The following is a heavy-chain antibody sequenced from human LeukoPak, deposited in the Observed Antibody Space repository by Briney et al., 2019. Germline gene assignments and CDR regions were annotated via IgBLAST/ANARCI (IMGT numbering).Heavy chain of an antibody. D-gene: IGHD2-8*01. J-gene: IGHJ4*02. V-gene: IGHV4-39*07. CDR1: GGSISSSSYY. Sequence: SETLSLTCTVSGGSISSSSYYWGWFRQPPGKGLEWIGRIYTSGSTNYNPSLKSRVTMSVDTSENQFSLKLSSVTAADTAVYYCARGENYIVLMVYAIRKYYFDYWGQGTLVTVSS. CDR3: ARGENYIVLMVYAIRKYYFDY. CDR2: IYTSGST.